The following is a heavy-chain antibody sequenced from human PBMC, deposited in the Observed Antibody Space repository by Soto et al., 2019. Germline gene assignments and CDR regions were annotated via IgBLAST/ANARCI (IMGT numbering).Heavy chain of an antibody. CDR1: GYTFTCYY. D-gene: IGHD6-25*01. J-gene: IGHJ4*02. CDR3: ARHLAAGDY. CDR2: VNPTGGST. Sequence: QVQLVQSGAEVKKPGASVRVSCRASGYTFTCYYIHWVRQAPGQGLVWLTIVNPTGGSTNYAQKFQGRITVTFDTSTSTVFMELNSLRYEDTAVYYCARHLAAGDYWGQGTLVTVSS. V-gene: IGHV1-46*03.